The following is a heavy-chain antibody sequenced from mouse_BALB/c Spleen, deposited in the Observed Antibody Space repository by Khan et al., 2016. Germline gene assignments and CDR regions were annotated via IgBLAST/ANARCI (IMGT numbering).Heavy chain of an antibody. Sequence: VQLQQSGAELVRPGALVKLTCKASGFNIKDYYMHWVKQRPEQGLEWIGWIDPENGNSIYDPKLQGKASITADTSSNTAYLQVNSLTSEDTAVYYCARSPYFFDYWGQGTTLTVSS. CDR3: ARSPYFFDY. J-gene: IGHJ2*01. V-gene: IGHV14-1*02. CDR1: GFNIKDYY. CDR2: IDPENGNS.